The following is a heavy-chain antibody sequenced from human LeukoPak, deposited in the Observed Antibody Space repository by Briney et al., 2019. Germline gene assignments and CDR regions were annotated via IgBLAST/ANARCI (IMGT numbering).Heavy chain of an antibody. D-gene: IGHD2-8*02. Sequence: GGCLRLSCAASGFTFSNNAMTWVRQAPGKGLEWVSGISGSGGATNYADSVKGRITIFRDNSKNTLFLQMNSLRADDTAVYYCAKNVLSGTWDSWGQGTLVTVSS. CDR3: AKNVLSGTWDS. J-gene: IGHJ4*02. CDR2: ISGSGGAT. CDR1: GFTFSNNA. V-gene: IGHV3-23*01.